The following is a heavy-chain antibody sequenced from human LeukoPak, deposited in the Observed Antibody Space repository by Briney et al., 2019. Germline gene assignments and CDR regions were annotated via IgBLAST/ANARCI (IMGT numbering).Heavy chain of an antibody. J-gene: IGHJ4*02. CDR2: IYYSGST. D-gene: IGHD3-3*01. Sequence: SETLSLTCTVSGGSISSHYWSWIRQPPGKGLVWIGYIYYSGSTNYNPSLKSRVTISVDTSKNQFFLKLSSVTAADTAVYYCARASGYYFDYWGQGTLVTVSS. CDR1: GGSISSHY. V-gene: IGHV4-59*11. CDR3: ARASGYYFDY.